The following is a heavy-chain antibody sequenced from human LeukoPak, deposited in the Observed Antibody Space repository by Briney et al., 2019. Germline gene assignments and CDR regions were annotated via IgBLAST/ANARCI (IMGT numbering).Heavy chain of an antibody. CDR1: GASVGSAGYY. J-gene: IGHJ4*02. V-gene: IGHV4-61*08. CDR2: VYYISNP. CDR3: ARTQSQSGSYRYYFGY. Sequence: PSETLSLTCTVSGASVGSAGYYWSWIRQPPGGGLEGIGYVYYISNPNYNPSLKSRVTMSVNPSENQFSLKLNSVTAADTAMYYCARTQSQSGSYRYYFGYWGQGTLVTVSS. D-gene: IGHD1-26*01.